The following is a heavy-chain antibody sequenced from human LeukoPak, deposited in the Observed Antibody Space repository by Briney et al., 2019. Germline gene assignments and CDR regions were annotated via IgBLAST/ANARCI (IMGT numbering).Heavy chain of an antibody. Sequence: SETLSLTCTVSGGSISSSSYYWGWIRQPPGKGLEWIGSIYYSGSTYYNPSLKSRVTISVDTSKNQFSLKLSSVTAADTAVYYCARPYCGGDCLEYYFDYWGQGTLVTVSS. J-gene: IGHJ4*02. D-gene: IGHD2-21*02. CDR1: GGSISSSSYY. CDR2: IYYSGST. CDR3: ARPYCGGDCLEYYFDY. V-gene: IGHV4-39*01.